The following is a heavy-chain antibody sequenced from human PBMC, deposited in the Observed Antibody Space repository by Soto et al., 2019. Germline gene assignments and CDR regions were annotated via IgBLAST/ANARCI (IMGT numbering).Heavy chain of an antibody. D-gene: IGHD5-18*01. CDR2: IYYSGST. Sequence: PSETLSLTCTVSGGSISSGGYYWSWIRQHPGKGLEWIGYIYYSGSTYYNPSLKSRVTIPVDTSKNQFSLKLSSVTAADTAVYYCGSGYSYPITAYWGQGTLVTVSS. J-gene: IGHJ4*02. CDR1: GGSISSGGYY. V-gene: IGHV4-31*03. CDR3: GSGYSYPITAY.